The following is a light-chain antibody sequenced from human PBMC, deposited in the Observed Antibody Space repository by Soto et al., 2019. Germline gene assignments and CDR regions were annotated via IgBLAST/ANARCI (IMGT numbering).Light chain of an antibody. Sequence: QSALTQPASVSGSPGQSITISCTGTNSDVGGYNYVSWYQQNPGKAPKLMIYEVSNRPSAVSNRFSGSKSGSTASLTISGLQAEDEADYYCSTWDDRLTGWVFGGGTKLTVL. J-gene: IGLJ3*02. CDR1: NSDVGGYNY. CDR2: EVS. V-gene: IGLV2-14*01. CDR3: STWDDRLTGWV.